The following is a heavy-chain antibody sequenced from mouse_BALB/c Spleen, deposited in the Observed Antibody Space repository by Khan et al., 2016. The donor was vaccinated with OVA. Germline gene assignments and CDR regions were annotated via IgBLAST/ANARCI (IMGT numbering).Heavy chain of an antibody. J-gene: IGHJ4*01. CDR2: IDPANGHT. V-gene: IGHV14-3*02. D-gene: IGHD1-1*01. CDR3: NRPIYYYDALDY. Sequence: VQLQQSGAELVKPGASVKLSCTASGFTIKDTYIHWVKQRPEQGLEWIGRIDPANGHTKYDPKFQGKATLTADTSSNTAYLQLIILTSEETAVYYGNRPIYYYDALDYWGQGTSVAVSS. CDR1: GFTIKDTY.